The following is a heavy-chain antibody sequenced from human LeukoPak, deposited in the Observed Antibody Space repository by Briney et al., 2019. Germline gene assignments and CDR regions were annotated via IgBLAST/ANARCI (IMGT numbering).Heavy chain of an antibody. Sequence: PSETLSLTCTVSLDSTTSNFWSWVRQPPRKGLEWIGEIHRSGSANYNPSLQSRSTISIDRSRNEIALELSSVTAARTAVYYCAREILGGFNPGAYWGQGTLVTVSS. CDR2: IHRSGSA. D-gene: IGHD1-14*01. V-gene: IGHV4-4*02. CDR1: LDSTTSNF. J-gene: IGHJ4*02. CDR3: AREILGGFNPGAY.